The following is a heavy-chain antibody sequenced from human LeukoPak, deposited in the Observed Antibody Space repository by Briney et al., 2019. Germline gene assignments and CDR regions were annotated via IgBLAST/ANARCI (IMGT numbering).Heavy chain of an antibody. J-gene: IGHJ4*02. V-gene: IGHV3-23*01. CDR2: ISGSGGST. Sequence: LSXAASGFTFXNAWMSWVRQAPGKGLEWVSAISGSGGSTYYADSVKGRFTISRDNSKNTLYLQMNSLRAEDTAVYYCAKGPLRYFDWLLNWGQGTLVTVSS. D-gene: IGHD3-9*01. CDR1: GFTFXNAW. CDR3: AKGPLRYFDWLLN.